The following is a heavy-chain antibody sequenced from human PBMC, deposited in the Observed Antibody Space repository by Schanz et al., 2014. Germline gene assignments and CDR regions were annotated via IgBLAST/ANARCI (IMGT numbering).Heavy chain of an antibody. CDR2: LSASGGHT. Sequence: EVQLVESGGGLVQPGGSLKLSCAASGFTFSASAMHWVRQAPGKGLEWVSGLSASGGHTYYADSVKGRFTISRDNSKNTVYLEMNNVRVDDTAVYYCAKGVGGGLLLGSTFDNWGQGTMVTVTS. J-gene: IGHJ3*02. CDR1: GFTFSASA. CDR3: AKGVGGGLLLGSTFDN. V-gene: IGHV3-23*04. D-gene: IGHD3-16*01.